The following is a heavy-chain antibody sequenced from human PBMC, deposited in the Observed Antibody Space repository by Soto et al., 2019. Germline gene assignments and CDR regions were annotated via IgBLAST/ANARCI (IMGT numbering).Heavy chain of an antibody. J-gene: IGHJ4*02. CDR3: ARDQNGSGNYYTRYFDY. CDR1: GGSINSRYW. CDR2: IYHSGST. Sequence: SETLSLTCAVSGGSINSRYWWSWVRQSPGKGLEWIGEIYHSGSTNYNPSLKSRVTISVDKSKNQSSLNLSSVTAADTAVYYCARDQNGSGNYYTRYFDYWGQGTLVTVS. D-gene: IGHD3-10*01. V-gene: IGHV4-4*02.